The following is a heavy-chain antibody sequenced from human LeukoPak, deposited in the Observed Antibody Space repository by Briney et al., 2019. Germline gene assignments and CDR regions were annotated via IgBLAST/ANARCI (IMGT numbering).Heavy chain of an antibody. D-gene: IGHD4-17*01. CDR1: GFTFSTYW. CDR3: ARDLNGDYNFDY. V-gene: IGHV3-20*04. J-gene: IGHJ4*02. CDR2: INWNGGST. Sequence: GGSLRLSCAASGFTFSTYWMHWVRQAPGKGLEWVSGINWNGGSTGYADSVKGRFTISRDNAKNSLYLQMNSLRAEDTALYYCARDLNGDYNFDYWGQGTLVTVSS.